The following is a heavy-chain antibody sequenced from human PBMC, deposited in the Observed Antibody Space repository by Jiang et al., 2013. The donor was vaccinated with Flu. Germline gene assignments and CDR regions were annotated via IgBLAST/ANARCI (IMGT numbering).Heavy chain of an antibody. Sequence: LEWVANIRHDGDETHYADSVEGRFTVSRDNAKNSLYLQINSLRVEDTAVYYCARDSGVMYRYERRDFPYDANDIWGQGTVVTVSS. J-gene: IGHJ3*02. CDR2: IRHDGDET. CDR3: ARDSGVMYRYERRDFPYDANDI. V-gene: IGHV3-7*03. D-gene: IGHD3-16*02.